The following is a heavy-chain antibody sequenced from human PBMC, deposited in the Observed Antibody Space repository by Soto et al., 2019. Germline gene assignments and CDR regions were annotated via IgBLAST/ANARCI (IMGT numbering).Heavy chain of an antibody. D-gene: IGHD5-18*01. V-gene: IGHV3-23*01. J-gene: IGHJ6*02. CDR1: GFTFSSYA. CDR3: AKDFLAAMTPYSYGMDV. CDR2: ISGSGGST. Sequence: GGSLRLSCAASGFTFSSYAMSWVRQAPGKGLEWVSAISGSGGSTYYADSVKGRFTISRDNSKNTLYLQMNSLRAEDTAVYYCAKDFLAAMTPYSYGMDVWGQGTTVTGS.